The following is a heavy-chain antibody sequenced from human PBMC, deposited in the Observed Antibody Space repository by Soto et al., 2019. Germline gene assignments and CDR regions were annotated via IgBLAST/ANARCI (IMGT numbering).Heavy chain of an antibody. CDR3: ASDPVGGSRWYLDL. CDR2: ISSSGGTT. V-gene: IGHV3-48*03. Sequence: EVQLVESGGGVVQPGGSLRLSCAASGFTFSSYEMNWFRQAPGKGLEGVSSISSSGGTTYYADSVKGRFPISRDNSKNTLYLQMNSLRAEDTAVYYCASDPVGGSRWYLDLWGRGTLVTVST. D-gene: IGHD1-26*01. CDR1: GFTFSSYE. J-gene: IGHJ2*01.